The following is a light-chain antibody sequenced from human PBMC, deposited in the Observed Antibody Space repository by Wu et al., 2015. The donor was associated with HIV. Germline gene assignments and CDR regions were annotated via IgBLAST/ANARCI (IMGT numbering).Light chain of an antibody. CDR3: QQYGDSPWT. J-gene: IGKJ1*01. V-gene: IGKV3-20*01. CDR1: QSVTRNY. Sequence: ETVLTQFPGTLSLSPGERATLSCRASQSVTRNYLAWYQQKPGQAPTLLIYGASTRATGIPDRFSGSGSGTDFTLTISRLEPEDFAVYYCQQYGDSPWTFGQGTKVEIK. CDR2: GAS.